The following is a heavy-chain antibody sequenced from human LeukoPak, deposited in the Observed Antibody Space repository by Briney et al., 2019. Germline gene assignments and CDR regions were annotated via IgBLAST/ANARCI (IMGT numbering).Heavy chain of an antibody. V-gene: IGHV3-48*03. Sequence: PGGSLRLSCAASGFTFSSYEMNWVRQAPGKGLEWVSYISSSGSTIYSADSVKGRFTISRDNAKNSLYLQMNSLKTEDTAVYYCITWRWFDPWGQGTLVTVSS. CDR2: ISSSGSTI. CDR1: GFTFSSYE. D-gene: IGHD5-24*01. J-gene: IGHJ5*02. CDR3: ITWRWFDP.